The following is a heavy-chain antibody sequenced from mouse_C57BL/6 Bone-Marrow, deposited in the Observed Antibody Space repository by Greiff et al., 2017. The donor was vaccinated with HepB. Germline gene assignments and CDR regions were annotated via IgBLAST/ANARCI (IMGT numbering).Heavy chain of an antibody. CDR1: GYAFSSSW. CDR3: ARWQGDYDGAY. J-gene: IGHJ3*01. Sequence: QVQLKESGPELVKPGASVKISCKASGYAFSSSWMNWVKQRPGKGLEWIGRIYPGDGDTNYNGKFKGKATLTADKSSSTAYMQLSSLTSEDSAVYFCARWQGDYDGAYWGQGTLVTVSA. V-gene: IGHV1-82*01. CDR2: IYPGDGDT. D-gene: IGHD2-4*01.